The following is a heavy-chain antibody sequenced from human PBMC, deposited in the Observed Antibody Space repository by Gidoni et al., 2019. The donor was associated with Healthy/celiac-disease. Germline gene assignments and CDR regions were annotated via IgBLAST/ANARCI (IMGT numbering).Heavy chain of an antibody. Sequence: QVQLVQSGAEVTKPGSSVKVSCKDSGGPFSRYAISWVRQAPGQGLEWMGGIIPIFGTANYAQRFQGRVTITADKSTSTAYMELSSLRSEDTAVYYCARAISATGVDWFDPWGQGTLVTVSS. CDR2: IIPIFGTA. J-gene: IGHJ5*02. CDR1: GGPFSRYA. CDR3: ARAISATGVDWFDP. D-gene: IGHD7-27*01. V-gene: IGHV1-69*06.